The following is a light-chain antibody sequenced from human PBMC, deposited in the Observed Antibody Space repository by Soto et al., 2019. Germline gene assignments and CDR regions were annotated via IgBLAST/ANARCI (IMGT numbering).Light chain of an antibody. Sequence: QSVLTQPPSASGTPGQRVTISCSASSGSLSVDWYQHLPGTAPKLLIYNNYQRPSGVPDRFSDPKSGTSASLVISGLQSEDDADYYCAGRDDRLSGVYVFGTGTKLTVL. V-gene: IGLV1-44*01. CDR1: SGSLS. CDR3: AGRDDRLSGVYV. CDR2: NNY. J-gene: IGLJ1*01.